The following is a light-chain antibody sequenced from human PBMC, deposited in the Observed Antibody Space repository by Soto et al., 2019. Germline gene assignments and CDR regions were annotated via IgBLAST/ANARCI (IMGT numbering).Light chain of an antibody. CDR2: GAF. CDR3: QQYNNWA. CDR1: QSISSN. J-gene: IGKJ1*01. Sequence: EIVMTQSPATLSVSPGERATLSCRASQSISSNLAWYQQNPGQAPRLLIYGAFTRATGIPARFSGSGSGTEFTLTISSLQSEDFAVYYCQQYNNWAFGQGTKVEIK. V-gene: IGKV3-15*01.